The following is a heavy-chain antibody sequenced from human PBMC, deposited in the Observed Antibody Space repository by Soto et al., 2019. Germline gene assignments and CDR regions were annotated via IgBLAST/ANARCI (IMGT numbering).Heavy chain of an antibody. CDR3: AKSLRWANYWFFDY. D-gene: IGHD2-8*02. CDR2: ISGRDDIA. V-gene: IGHV3-23*01. CDR1: GFTFNNYA. J-gene: IGHJ4*01. Sequence: GWSLRLSCAASGFTFNNYAMSWVRQAPGKGLERVSFISGRDDIAYYADSVKGRFAISRDNSKNTLYLQMSSLRAEDTAVYYCAKSLRWANYWFFDYWGLGTLVTVSS.